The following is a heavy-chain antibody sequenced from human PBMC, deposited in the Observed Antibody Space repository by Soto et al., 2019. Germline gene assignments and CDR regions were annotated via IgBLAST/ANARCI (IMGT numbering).Heavy chain of an antibody. CDR1: GGTFGSYA. Sequence: QVQLVQSGAEVKKPGSAVKVSCKASGGTFGSYAISWVRQAPGQGLEWMGGIIPIPGTANYAQKFQGRVTSAADESTSTAYMELSSLRSEDTAVYYCARSQGSSTSLEIYYYYYDGMDVWGQGTTVTVSS. CDR2: IIPIPGTA. J-gene: IGHJ6*02. D-gene: IGHD2-2*01. V-gene: IGHV1-69*01. CDR3: ARSQGSSTSLEIYYYYYDGMDV.